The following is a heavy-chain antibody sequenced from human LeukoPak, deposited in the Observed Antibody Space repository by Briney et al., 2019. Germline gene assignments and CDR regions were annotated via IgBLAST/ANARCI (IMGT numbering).Heavy chain of an antibody. J-gene: IGHJ6*04. CDR1: GYTFSNFG. V-gene: IGHV1-18*01. D-gene: IGHD6-13*01. Sequence: ASVKVSCKASGYTFSNFGISWVRQAPGQGLEWMGWISSYNGNTIYAQKLQGRVTMTTDTSTNTAYMELRSLRSDDTAVYYCARVRASAGINFDYRLDLWGTGTTVTVSS. CDR2: ISSYNGNT. CDR3: ARVRASAGINFDYRLDL.